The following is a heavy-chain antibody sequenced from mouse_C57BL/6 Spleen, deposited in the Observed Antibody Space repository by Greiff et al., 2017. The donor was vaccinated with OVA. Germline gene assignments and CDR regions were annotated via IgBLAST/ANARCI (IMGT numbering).Heavy chain of an antibody. CDR3: ARKGTYYGSFYSAMDC. CDR2: ISSCSSTI. J-gene: IGHJ4*01. Sequence: DVQLQESGGGLVKPGGSLKLSCAASGFTFSDYGMHWVRQAPEKGLEWVAYISSCSSTIYYADTVKGRFTISRDNAKKTLFLQMNSLTSEDTAMYYCARKGTYYGSFYSAMDCWGTGTSVTVSS. D-gene: IGHD1-1*01. V-gene: IGHV5-17*01. CDR1: GFTFSDYG.